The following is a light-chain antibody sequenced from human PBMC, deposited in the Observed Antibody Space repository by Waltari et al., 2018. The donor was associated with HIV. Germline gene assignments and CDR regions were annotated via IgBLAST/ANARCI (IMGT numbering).Light chain of an antibody. V-gene: IGLV1-44*01. Sequence: QSVLTQPPSASGTPGQRVTISCSGSSSNIGMIAVTWYQQVPGTAPKLLIYSDNQRPSGVPDRFSGSKSGTSASLAISGLQSEDEANYYCAAWDDSLNGPLFGGGTKLTVL. CDR2: SDN. CDR1: SSNIGMIA. CDR3: AAWDDSLNGPL. J-gene: IGLJ3*02.